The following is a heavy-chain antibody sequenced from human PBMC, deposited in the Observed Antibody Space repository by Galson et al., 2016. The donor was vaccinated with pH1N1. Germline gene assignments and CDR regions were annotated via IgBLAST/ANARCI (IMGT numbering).Heavy chain of an antibody. Sequence: SLRLSCAASGFTFNSYWMTWVRQAPGKGMEWVANIYQDGSQKLYVDSVKGRFTIFRDNAKNSLYLQMNSLRVEDTAVYYCARVGAYGDYAPLNNWFNPWGQGTQVTVSS. CDR1: GFTFNSYW. J-gene: IGHJ5*02. V-gene: IGHV3-7*01. D-gene: IGHD4-17*01. CDR2: IYQDGSQK. CDR3: ARVGAYGDYAPLNNWFNP.